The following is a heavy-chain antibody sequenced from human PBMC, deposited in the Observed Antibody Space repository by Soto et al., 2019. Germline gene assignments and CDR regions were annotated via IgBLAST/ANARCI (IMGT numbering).Heavy chain of an antibody. Sequence: EVQLVESGGGLVKPGGSLRLSCAASGFTFSSYSMNWVRQAPGKALEWVSSITSSNSYIHYADSVRGRFTISRDNAKSSLYLQMNSLRVEDMAVYYGAGDTNFYSSGSGFDYWGQGTLVTVSS. CDR1: GFTFSSYS. CDR2: ITSSNSYI. D-gene: IGHD3-10*01. V-gene: IGHV3-21*01. J-gene: IGHJ4*02. CDR3: AGDTNFYSSGSGFDY.